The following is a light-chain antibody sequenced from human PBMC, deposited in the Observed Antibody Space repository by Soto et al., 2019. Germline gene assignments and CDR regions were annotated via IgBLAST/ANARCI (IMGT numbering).Light chain of an antibody. Sequence: DIVMTQSPDSLAVSLGERATIDCKSSQSLLYGSSNENYSAWYQQKPGQPPKLLIHWASTRESGVPDRFSGSGSGTDFTLTINSLQAEYVAVYYCQQYYDNPRTFGQGTKVEIK. V-gene: IGKV4-1*01. J-gene: IGKJ1*01. CDR3: QQYYDNPRT. CDR2: WAS. CDR1: QSLLYGSSNENY.